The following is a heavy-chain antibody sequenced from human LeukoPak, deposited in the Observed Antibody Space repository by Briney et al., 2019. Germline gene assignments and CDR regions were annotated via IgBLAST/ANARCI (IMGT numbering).Heavy chain of an antibody. Sequence: GGSLRLSCTASGFTLSSYGMHWVRQAPGKGLEWVTVIWHDGSNKYYADSVKGRFTISRDNSKNTLYLQMNSLRAEDTAVYHCAKDLNPRKAGATIDYWGQGTLVTVSS. CDR1: GFTLSSYG. J-gene: IGHJ4*02. CDR2: IWHDGSNK. D-gene: IGHD1-26*01. V-gene: IGHV3-30*02. CDR3: AKDLNPRKAGATIDY.